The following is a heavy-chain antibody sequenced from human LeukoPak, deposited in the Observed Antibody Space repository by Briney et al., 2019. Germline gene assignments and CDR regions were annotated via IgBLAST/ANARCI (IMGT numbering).Heavy chain of an antibody. Sequence: GSLRLSCVASGFTFKNYAMSWVRQAPGKGLEWVSAIDSSGAYTYYADSVKGRFTISRDNSKNTLYLQMNSLRAEDTAVYYCAKAGDFWSGPIDYWGQGTLVTVSS. CDR1: GFTFKNYA. CDR2: IDSSGAYT. CDR3: AKAGDFWSGPIDY. D-gene: IGHD3-3*01. V-gene: IGHV3-23*01. J-gene: IGHJ4*02.